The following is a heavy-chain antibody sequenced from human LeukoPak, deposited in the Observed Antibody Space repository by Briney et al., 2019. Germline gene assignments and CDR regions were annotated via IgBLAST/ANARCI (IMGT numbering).Heavy chain of an antibody. Sequence: GASVKVSCKVSGYTLTELSMHWVRQAPGKGLEWMGGFDPEDGETIYAQKFQGRVTMTEDTSTDTAYMELSSLRSEDTAVYYCATAATGSTSCYVRCNWFDPWGQGTLVTVSS. CDR2: FDPEDGET. CDR3: ATAATGSTSCYVRCNWFDP. CDR1: GYTLTELS. D-gene: IGHD2-2*01. J-gene: IGHJ5*02. V-gene: IGHV1-24*01.